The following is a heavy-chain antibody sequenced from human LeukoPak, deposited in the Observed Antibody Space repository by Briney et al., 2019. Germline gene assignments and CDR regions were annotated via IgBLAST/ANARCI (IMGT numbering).Heavy chain of an antibody. V-gene: IGHV4-34*01. CDR1: GASYNAYY. CDR3: AVGITILGVAASFDS. Sequence: SETLSLTCAVYGASYNAYYWSWIRQPPGKGLELIGDIDHRGTATYNPPLKSRLSISADASKNQFSLKLNSVTDADTAVYYCAVGITILGVAASFDSWGQGNLVIVSS. J-gene: IGHJ4*02. D-gene: IGHD3-3*01. CDR2: IDHRGTA.